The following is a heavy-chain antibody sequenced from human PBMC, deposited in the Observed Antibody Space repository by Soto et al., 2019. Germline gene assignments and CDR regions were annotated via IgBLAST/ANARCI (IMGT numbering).Heavy chain of an antibody. Sequence: GESLKISCKGSGYSFTSYWIGWVRQMPGKGLEWKGIIYPGDSDTRYSPYFQGQVTISADKSISTAYLQWSSLKASDTAIYFCARAPMVRGVIFPSRFDYWGQGTLVTVSS. CDR2: IYPGDSDT. CDR3: ARAPMVRGVIFPSRFDY. J-gene: IGHJ4*02. V-gene: IGHV5-51*01. D-gene: IGHD3-10*01. CDR1: GYSFTSYW.